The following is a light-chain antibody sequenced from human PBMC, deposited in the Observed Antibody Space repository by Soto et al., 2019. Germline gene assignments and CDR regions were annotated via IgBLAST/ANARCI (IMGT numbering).Light chain of an antibody. V-gene: IGKV3-20*01. CDR1: HSVSRTY. Sequence: EIVLTQSPGTLSLSPGERATLSCRASHSVSRTYLAWYQQKPGQAPRLLIYGTSDRATGTPDRFSGSGSGTEFTLTISSLQPDDFATYYCQQYNSYPWTFGLGTKVDI. CDR3: QQYNSYPWT. CDR2: GTS. J-gene: IGKJ1*01.